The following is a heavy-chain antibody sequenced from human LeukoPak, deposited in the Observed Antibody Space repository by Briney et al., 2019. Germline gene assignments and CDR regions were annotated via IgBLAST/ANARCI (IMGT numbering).Heavy chain of an antibody. Sequence: GGSLRLSCAASGFTFSSYAMSWVRQAPGKGLEWVSAISGSGGSTYYADSVKGRFTISRDNAKNTLYLQMNSLRAEDTAVYYCAKGLMSGYYDILTGLAWGQGTLVTVSS. CDR3: AKGLMSGYYDILTGLA. CDR2: ISGSGGST. V-gene: IGHV3-23*01. CDR1: GFTFSSYA. D-gene: IGHD3-9*01. J-gene: IGHJ5*02.